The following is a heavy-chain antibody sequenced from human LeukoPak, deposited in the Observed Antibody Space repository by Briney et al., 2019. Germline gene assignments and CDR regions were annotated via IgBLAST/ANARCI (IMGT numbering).Heavy chain of an antibody. Sequence: PGGSLRLSCAASGVTFSSYGMSWVRQAPGKGLEWVSAISGSGGSTHYADSVKGRFTISRDNSKNTLYLQMTSLRAQDTAVYYCAKGGIEVASTSYYYYMDVWGKGTTVTISS. D-gene: IGHD6-19*01. CDR1: GVTFSSYG. CDR3: AKGGIEVASTSYYYYMDV. V-gene: IGHV3-23*01. CDR2: ISGSGGST. J-gene: IGHJ6*03.